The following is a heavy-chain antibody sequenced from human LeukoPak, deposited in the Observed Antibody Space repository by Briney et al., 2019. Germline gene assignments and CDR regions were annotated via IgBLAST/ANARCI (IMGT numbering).Heavy chain of an antibody. D-gene: IGHD1-26*01. V-gene: IGHV4-38-2*02. Sequence: PSETLSLTCTVSGYSISSGFYWGCIRQPPGKGLEWIGSLYHSGSTYYSPSLKSRVTISVDTSKNQFSLKLSSVTAADTAVYYCARTGGSFYFYYYMDVWGKGPRSPSP. J-gene: IGHJ6*03. CDR3: ARTGGSFYFYYYMDV. CDR1: GYSISSGFY. CDR2: LYHSGST.